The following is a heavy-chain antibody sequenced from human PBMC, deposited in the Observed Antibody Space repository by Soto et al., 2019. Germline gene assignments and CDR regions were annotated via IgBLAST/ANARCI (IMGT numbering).Heavy chain of an antibody. V-gene: IGHV1-69*13. CDR2: IIPIFGTA. CDR3: ASDLTGTSGY. CDR1: GGTFSSYA. Sequence: ASVKVSCKASGGTFSSYAISWVRQAPGQGLEWMGGIIPIFGTANYAQKFQGRVTITADESTSTAYMELSSLRSEDTAVYYCASDLTGTSGYWGQGTLVTVSS. D-gene: IGHD1-7*01. J-gene: IGHJ4*02.